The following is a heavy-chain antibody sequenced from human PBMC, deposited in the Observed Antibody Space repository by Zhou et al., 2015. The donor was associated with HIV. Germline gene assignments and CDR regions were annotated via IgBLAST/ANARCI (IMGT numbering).Heavy chain of an antibody. J-gene: IGHJ6*02. CDR1: GGTFSSYT. CDR3: ARDMEYQLLLKYYYYGMDV. V-gene: IGHV1-69*08. Sequence: QVQLVQSGAEVKKPGSSVKVSCKASGGTFSSYTISWVRQAPGQGLEWMGRIIPILGIANYAQKFQGRVTITADKSTSTAYMELSSLRSEDTAVYYCARDMEYQLLLKYYYYGMDVWGQGTTVTVSS. D-gene: IGHD2-2*01. CDR2: IIPILGIA.